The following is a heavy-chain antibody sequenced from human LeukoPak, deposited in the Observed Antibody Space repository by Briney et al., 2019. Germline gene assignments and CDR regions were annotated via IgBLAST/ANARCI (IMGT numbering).Heavy chain of an antibody. CDR3: AKTRVTATRDAFDI. V-gene: IGHV3-23*01. D-gene: IGHD2-21*02. CDR1: GFTFSSYG. J-gene: IGHJ3*02. Sequence: GGALRLTCAATGFTFSSYGMSWVRQAPGKGLEWVSAISGSGGSTYYADSVKGRFTISRDNSKNTLYLQMNSLRAEDTAVYYCAKTRVTATRDAFDIWGQVTMVTVSS. CDR2: ISGSGGST.